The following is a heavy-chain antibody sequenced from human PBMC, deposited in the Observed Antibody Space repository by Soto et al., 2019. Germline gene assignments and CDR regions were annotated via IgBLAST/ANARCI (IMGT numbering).Heavy chain of an antibody. CDR2: ISAYNGNT. J-gene: IGHJ5*02. V-gene: IGHV1-18*01. D-gene: IGHD2-2*01. CDR1: GYTSISYA. Sequence: ASVKVSCKASGYTSISYAVNWVRQAPGQGLEWMGRISAYNGNTNYAQKFQGRVTMTTDTSTSTAWMELRILRSDDTAVYYCATDESSSIDPWGQGTLVTVSS. CDR3: ATDESSSIDP.